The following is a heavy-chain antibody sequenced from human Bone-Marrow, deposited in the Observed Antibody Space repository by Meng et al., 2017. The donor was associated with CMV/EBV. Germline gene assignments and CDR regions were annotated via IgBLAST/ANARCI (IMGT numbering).Heavy chain of an antibody. J-gene: IGHJ4*02. V-gene: IGHV3-74*01. Sequence: GESLKISCAASGFTFSSYWMHWVRQAPGKGLVWVSRINSDGRSTTYADYVKGRFTISRDNAKKTLELKMNRPRAEDTAVYYCESSTGYVLYNDRGYWGQGTLVTVSS. D-gene: IGHD3-16*01. CDR1: GFTFSSYW. CDR2: INSDGRST. CDR3: ESSTGYVLYNDRGY.